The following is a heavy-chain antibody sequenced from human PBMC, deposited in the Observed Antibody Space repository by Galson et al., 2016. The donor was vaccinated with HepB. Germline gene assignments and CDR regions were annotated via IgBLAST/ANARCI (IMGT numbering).Heavy chain of an antibody. CDR1: GFTFSSYG. V-gene: IGHV3-30*03. Sequence: SLRLSCAASGFTFSSYGMNWVRQAPGKGLEWVAVISYDGSKKYYADSAKGRFTISRDNSKNTLYLQMNSLRAEDTAVYYCARVGQDWGQGTMVVVSS. CDR3: ARVGQD. CDR2: ISYDGSKK. J-gene: IGHJ4*02.